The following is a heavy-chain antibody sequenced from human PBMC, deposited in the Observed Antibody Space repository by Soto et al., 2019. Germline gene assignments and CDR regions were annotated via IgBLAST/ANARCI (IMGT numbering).Heavy chain of an antibody. Sequence: QVQLVESGGGVVQPGRSLRLSCAASGLTFSSYGMHWVRQAPGKGLEWVALISNDGSNKYYADSVKGRFTISRDNSKRTLYLQMNSMRAEDAAVYYCAKDRGLYYQDTTGYQAYWGQGTLVTVSS. CDR3: AKDRGLYYQDTTGYQAY. J-gene: IGHJ4*02. CDR2: ISNDGSNK. CDR1: GLTFSSYG. V-gene: IGHV3-30*18. D-gene: IGHD3-22*01.